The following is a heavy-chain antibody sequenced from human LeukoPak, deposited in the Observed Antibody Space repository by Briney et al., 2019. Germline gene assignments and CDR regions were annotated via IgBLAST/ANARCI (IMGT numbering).Heavy chain of an antibody. J-gene: IGHJ5*02. CDR1: GGSISSDFYY. CDR3: ARGHYGGNFGWGSYHNWFDP. V-gene: IGHV4-39*07. CDR2: IHHTGTT. D-gene: IGHD3-16*02. Sequence: SETLSLTCTVSGGSISSDFYYWAWIRQPPGTGLEWIGAIHHTGTTYYTPSLKSRVTISIDTSKNQFSLNLTSVTAADTAVYYCARGHYGGNFGWGSYHNWFDPWGQGTLVTVSS.